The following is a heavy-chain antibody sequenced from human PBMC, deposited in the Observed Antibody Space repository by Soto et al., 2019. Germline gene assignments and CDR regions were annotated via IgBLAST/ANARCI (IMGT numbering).Heavy chain of an antibody. CDR1: GYTFTSYG. D-gene: IGHD6-19*01. Sequence: QVPLVQSGAEVKKPGASVKVSCKASGYTFTSYGISWVRQAPGQGLEWMGWISAYNGNTNYAQKLQGRVTMTTDTSTSTAYMELRSLRSDDTAVYYCARDRREEQWLEPFDYWGQGTLVTVSS. CDR3: ARDRREEQWLEPFDY. V-gene: IGHV1-18*01. J-gene: IGHJ4*02. CDR2: ISAYNGNT.